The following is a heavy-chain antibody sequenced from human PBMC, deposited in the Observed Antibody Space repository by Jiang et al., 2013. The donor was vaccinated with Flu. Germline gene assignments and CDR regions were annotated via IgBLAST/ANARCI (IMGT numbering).Heavy chain of an antibody. CDR2: INHSGST. V-gene: IGHV4-34*01. CDR3: ARLPPSGGLDI. D-gene: IGHD2-15*01. CDR1: GGSFSANY. Sequence: SLTCSVYGGSFSANYWTWIRQPPGKGLEWIGEINHSGSTDYNPSLKSRVTISVDTSKNQFSLKVTSVTAADTAVYYCARLPPSGGLDIWGQGTMVTVSS. J-gene: IGHJ3*02.